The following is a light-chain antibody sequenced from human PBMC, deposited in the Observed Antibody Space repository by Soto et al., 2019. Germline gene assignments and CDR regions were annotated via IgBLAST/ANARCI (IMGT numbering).Light chain of an antibody. J-gene: IGKJ2*01. CDR2: KAS. V-gene: IGKV1-5*03. CDR1: QSISSW. Sequence: DIQMTQSPSTLSASVGDRVTITCRASQSISSWLAWYQQKPGKAPKLLIYKASSLESGVPSRFSGSGSGTEFALTISSLQPDDFATYYCQHSYNNFRVYTFGQGTKLDMK. CDR3: QHSYNNFRVYT.